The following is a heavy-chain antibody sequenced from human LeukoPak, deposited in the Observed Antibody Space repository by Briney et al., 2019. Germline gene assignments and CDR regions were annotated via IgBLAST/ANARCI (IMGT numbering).Heavy chain of an antibody. CDR1: GFVFSSFT. CDR3: AKDIGPYSSSSVDF. J-gene: IGHJ4*02. CDR2: ISSDSSYV. Sequence: GGSLRLSCAASGFVFSSFTINWVRQPPGKGLEWVASISSDSSYVQYADSVKGRFTISRDNAKNSLYLQMNSLRAEDTALYYCAKDIGPYSSSSVDFWGQGTLVTVSS. V-gene: IGHV3-21*04. D-gene: IGHD6-6*01.